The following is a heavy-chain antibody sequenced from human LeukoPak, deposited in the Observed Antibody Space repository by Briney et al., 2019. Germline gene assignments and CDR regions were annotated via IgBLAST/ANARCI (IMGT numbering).Heavy chain of an antibody. CDR1: GVTFSSYA. J-gene: IGHJ4*02. D-gene: IGHD6-13*01. CDR3: AREGSRGGGQQLALDY. V-gene: IGHV1-69*05. Sequence: ASVKVSCKASGVTFSSYAIGWVLQAPGQGLEWMGRIIPIFGTANYAQKFQGRVTITTDESTSTAYMELSSLRSEDTAVYYCAREGSRGGGQQLALDYWGQGTLVTVSS. CDR2: IIPIFGTA.